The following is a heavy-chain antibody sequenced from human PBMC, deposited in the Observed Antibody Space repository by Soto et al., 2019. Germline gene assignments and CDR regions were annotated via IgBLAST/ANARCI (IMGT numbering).Heavy chain of an antibody. CDR2: IIPIFGTA. J-gene: IGHJ5*02. V-gene: IGHV1-69*06. CDR3: ARAPGRSYYNWFDP. CDR1: GGTFSSYA. D-gene: IGHD1-26*01. Sequence: SVNVSCKASGGTFSSYAISWVRQAPGQGLEWMGGIIPIFGTANYAQKFQGRVTITADKSTSTAYMELSSLRSEDTAVYYCARAPGRSYYNWFDPWGQGTMVTVSS.